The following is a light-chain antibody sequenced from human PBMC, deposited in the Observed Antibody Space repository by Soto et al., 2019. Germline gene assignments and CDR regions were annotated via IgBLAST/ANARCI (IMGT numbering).Light chain of an antibody. CDR2: DAS. Sequence: DIVLTQSPVTLSLSPGDRATLSCRASQSISTYLAWFQQKPGQAPRLLIYDASNRAAGVPARFTGSGSGTDFTLSINGLQPEDFATYYCQQGYTTRWTFGQGTKVEIK. J-gene: IGKJ1*01. CDR1: QSISTY. V-gene: IGKV3-11*01. CDR3: QQGYTTRWT.